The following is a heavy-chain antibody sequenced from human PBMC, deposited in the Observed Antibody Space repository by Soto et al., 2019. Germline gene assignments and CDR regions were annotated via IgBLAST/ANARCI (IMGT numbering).Heavy chain of an antibody. J-gene: IGHJ4*02. CDR3: ARVGRYFPLWFGEETAPWYY. V-gene: IGHV1-18*01. D-gene: IGHD3-10*01. CDR2: ISAYNGNT. Sequence: QVQLVQSGAEVKKPGASVKVSCKASGYTFTSYGISWVRQAPGQGLEWMGWISAYNGNTNYAQKLQGRVTMTTDTSTSTAYMELRSLRSDDTAVYYCARVGRYFPLWFGEETAPWYYWGQGTLVTVSS. CDR1: GYTFTSYG.